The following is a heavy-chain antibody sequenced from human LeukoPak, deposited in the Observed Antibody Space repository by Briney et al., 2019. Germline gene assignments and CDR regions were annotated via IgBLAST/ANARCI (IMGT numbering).Heavy chain of an antibody. V-gene: IGHV3-53*01. CDR2: IYSGGST. Sequence: GGSLRLSCAASGFTVSSNYMSWVRQAPGKGLEWVSVIYSGGSTYYADSVKGRFTISRDNSKITLYLQMNSLRAEDTAVYYCAKGPLIEVAGTTWDYWGQGTLVTVSS. J-gene: IGHJ4*02. D-gene: IGHD6-19*01. CDR3: AKGPLIEVAGTTWDY. CDR1: GFTVSSNY.